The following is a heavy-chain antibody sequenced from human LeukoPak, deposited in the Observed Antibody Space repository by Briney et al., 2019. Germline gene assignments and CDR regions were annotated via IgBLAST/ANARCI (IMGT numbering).Heavy chain of an antibody. D-gene: IGHD6-6*01. J-gene: IGHJ4*02. V-gene: IGHV4-39*07. CDR3: ARAARTERYFDY. CDR2: IYYSGST. CDR1: GGSISSYY. Sequence: SETLSLACTVSGGSISSYYWGWIRQPPGKGLEWIGVIYYSGSTYYNPSLKSRVTISVDTSKNQFSLKLSSVTAADTAVYYCARAARTERYFDYWGQGTLVTVSS.